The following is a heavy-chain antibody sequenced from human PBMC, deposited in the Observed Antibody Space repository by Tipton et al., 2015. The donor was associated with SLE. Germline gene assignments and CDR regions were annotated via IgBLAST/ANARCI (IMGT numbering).Heavy chain of an antibody. Sequence: TLSLTCIVSGDSISSTSYYWGWIRQPPGKGLEWVGSIRYSGSTYYNPSLKSRVTISVDTSKNQFSLKLSSVTAADTAVYYCARAFGAAAGEDYWGQGTLVTVSS. D-gene: IGHD6-13*01. CDR2: IRYSGST. CDR1: GDSISSTSYY. V-gene: IGHV4-39*07. J-gene: IGHJ4*02. CDR3: ARAFGAAAGEDY.